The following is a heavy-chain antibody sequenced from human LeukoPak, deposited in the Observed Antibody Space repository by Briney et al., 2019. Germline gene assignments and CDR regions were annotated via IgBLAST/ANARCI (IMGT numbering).Heavy chain of an antibody. J-gene: IGHJ6*02. Sequence: SETLSLTCAVYGGPFSGYYWSWIRQPPGKGLEWIGEINHSGSTNYNPSLKSRVTISVDTSKNQFSLKLSSVTAADTAVYYCAGIVVVPAAIRDGMDVWGQGTTVTVSS. D-gene: IGHD2-2*02. CDR1: GGPFSGYY. CDR2: INHSGST. CDR3: AGIVVVPAAIRDGMDV. V-gene: IGHV4-34*01.